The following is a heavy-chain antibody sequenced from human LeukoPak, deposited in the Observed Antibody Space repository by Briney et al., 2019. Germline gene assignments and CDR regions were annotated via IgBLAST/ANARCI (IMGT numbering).Heavy chain of an antibody. CDR1: GGTFSSYA. CDR2: FIPIFGTA. CDR3: ARGRVEYSSSWYAHAFDI. Sequence: ASVKVTCKASGGTFSSYAISWVRQAPGQGLEWMGRFIPIFGTANYAQKFQGRVTITTDESTSTAYMELSSLRSEDTAVYYCARGRVEYSSSWYAHAFDIWGQGTMVTVSS. J-gene: IGHJ3*02. V-gene: IGHV1-69*05. D-gene: IGHD6-13*01.